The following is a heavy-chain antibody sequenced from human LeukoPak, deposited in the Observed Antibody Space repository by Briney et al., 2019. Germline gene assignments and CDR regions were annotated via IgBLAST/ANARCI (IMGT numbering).Heavy chain of an antibody. CDR1: GYTFTSYG. Sequence: GASVKVSCKASGYTFTSYGISWVRQAPGQGLGWMGWISAYNGNTNYAQKLQGRVTMTTDTSTSTAYMELRSLRSDDTAVYYCARDWITISGVANWFDPWGQGTLVTVSS. V-gene: IGHV1-18*01. D-gene: IGHD3-3*01. CDR3: ARDWITISGVANWFDP. CDR2: ISAYNGNT. J-gene: IGHJ5*02.